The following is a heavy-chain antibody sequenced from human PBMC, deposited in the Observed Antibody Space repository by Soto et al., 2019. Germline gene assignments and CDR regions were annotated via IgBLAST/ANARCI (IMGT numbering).Heavy chain of an antibody. CDR2: IYATGTT. CDR1: GASISGFY. CDR3: VRDGTKTLRDWFDP. J-gene: IGHJ5*02. Sequence: SETLSLTCTVSGASISGFYWSWIRKSAGKGLEWIGRIYATGTTDYNPSLKSRVMMSVDTSEKQFSLKLRSVTAADTAVYYCVRDGTKTLRDWFDPWGQGISVTVSS. V-gene: IGHV4-4*07. D-gene: IGHD1-1*01.